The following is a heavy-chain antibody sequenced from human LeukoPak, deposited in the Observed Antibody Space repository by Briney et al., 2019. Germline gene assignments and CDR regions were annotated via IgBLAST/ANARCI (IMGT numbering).Heavy chain of an antibody. CDR1: GFTFSSYA. CDR3: ASHTAGPRGYYYYYGMDV. V-gene: IGHV3-23*01. Sequence: GGSLRLSCAASGFTFSSYAMSWVRQAPGKGLEWVSAISVSGGSTYYADSVKGRFTIPRDNSKNTLDPQMNSLRHEDTAVYYCASHTAGPRGYYYYYGMDVWGQGTTVTVSS. CDR2: ISVSGGST. J-gene: IGHJ6*02. D-gene: IGHD6-13*01.